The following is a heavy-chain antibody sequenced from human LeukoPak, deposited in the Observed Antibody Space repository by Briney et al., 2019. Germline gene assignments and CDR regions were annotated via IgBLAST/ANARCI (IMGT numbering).Heavy chain of an antibody. D-gene: IGHD1-26*01. V-gene: IGHV3-73*01. J-gene: IGHJ4*02. CDR3: TRHVMGVGATDYFDY. CDR1: GFTFSGSA. Sequence: PGGSLRLSCAASGFTFSGSAMHWVRKASGKGLEWVGRIRSKANSYATAYAASVKGRFTISRDDSKNTAYLQMNSLKTEDTAVYYCTRHVMGVGATDYFDYWGQGTLVTVSS. CDR2: IRSKANSYAT.